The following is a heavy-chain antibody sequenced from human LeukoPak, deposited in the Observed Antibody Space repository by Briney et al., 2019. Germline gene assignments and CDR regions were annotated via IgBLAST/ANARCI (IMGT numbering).Heavy chain of an antibody. J-gene: IGHJ4*02. CDR2: IWHDGSHK. CDR3: AREIFGAGSYPDC. V-gene: IGHV3-33*01. D-gene: IGHD3-10*01. Sequence: GSLRLSCAASGFAFNTYAMHWVRQAPGQGLEWVALIWHDGSHKFYSNSVRGQFTISRDNSKNTVSLQMNNLRPEDTAVYYCAREIFGAGSYPDCWGQGTMVSVCS. CDR1: GFAFNTYA.